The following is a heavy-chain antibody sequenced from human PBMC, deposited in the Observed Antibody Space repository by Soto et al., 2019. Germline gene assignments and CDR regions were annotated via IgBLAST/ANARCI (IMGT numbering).Heavy chain of an antibody. CDR1: GFTFSSYA. V-gene: IGHV3-30-3*01. CDR2: ISYDGSNK. J-gene: IGHJ4*02. Sequence: QVQLVESGGGVVQPGRSLRLSCAASGFTFSSYAMHWVRQAPGKGLEWVAVISYDGSNKYYADSVKGRFTISRDNSKNTLYLQINSLRAAATAVYYCARDRFSHDCGDHDYWGQGTLVTVSS. CDR3: ARDRFSHDCGDHDY. D-gene: IGHD4-17*01.